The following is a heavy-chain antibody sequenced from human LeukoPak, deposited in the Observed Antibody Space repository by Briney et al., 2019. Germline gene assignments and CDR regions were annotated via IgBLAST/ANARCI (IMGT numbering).Heavy chain of an antibody. D-gene: IGHD3-22*01. J-gene: IGHJ2*01. V-gene: IGHV3-7*04. CDR1: GCTFSSYW. CDR3: ARMRSSGYYATRYFDL. CDR2: IKQDGGEK. Sequence: GGSLRLSCAASGCTFSSYWMSWVRQAPGKGLDWVANIKQDGGEKYYVDSVKGRFTISRDNAKKSLFLQVNSLRDEDTAVYYCARMRSSGYYATRYFDLWGRGTLVTVSS.